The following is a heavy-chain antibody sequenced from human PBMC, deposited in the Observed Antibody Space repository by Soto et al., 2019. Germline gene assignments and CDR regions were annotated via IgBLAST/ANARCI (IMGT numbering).Heavy chain of an antibody. CDR2: IIPILGIA. V-gene: IGHV1-69*02. CDR3: ASVSSSWYEWFDP. Sequence: QVQLVQSGAEVKKPGSSVKVSCKASGGTFSSYTISWVRQAPGQGLEWMGRIIPILGIANYAQKFQGRVTXTXDIXTSTAYMELSSLRSEDTAVYYCASVSSSWYEWFDPWGQGTLVTVSS. D-gene: IGHD6-13*01. CDR1: GGTFSSYT. J-gene: IGHJ5*02.